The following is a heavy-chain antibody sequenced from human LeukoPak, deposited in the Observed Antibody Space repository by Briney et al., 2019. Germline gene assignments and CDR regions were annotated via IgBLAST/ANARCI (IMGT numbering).Heavy chain of an antibody. D-gene: IGHD6-13*01. Sequence: GASVKVSCKASGYTFTGYYMHWVRQAPGQGLEWMGWINPNSGGTNYAQKFQGWVTMTRDTSISTAYMELSRLRSDDTAVYYCAREAAAGTESLDYWGQGTLVTVSS. CDR3: AREAAAGTESLDY. CDR2: INPNSGGT. V-gene: IGHV1-2*04. CDR1: GYTFTGYY. J-gene: IGHJ4*02.